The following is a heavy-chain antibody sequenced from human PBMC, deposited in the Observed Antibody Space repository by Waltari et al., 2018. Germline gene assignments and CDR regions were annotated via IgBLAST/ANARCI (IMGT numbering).Heavy chain of an antibody. D-gene: IGHD6-13*01. Sequence: VQLVESGGGLVQPGGSLRLSCAVSGFTFRTYRMSWFRKAPGKGLEWVANIYEDGSQKNYVGSVKGRFTISRDNARNSLYLQMNSLRVEDTAIYFCARDISSSSYREGYWGQGTPVTVSS. V-gene: IGHV3-7*01. CDR3: ARDISSSSYREGY. J-gene: IGHJ4*02. CDR1: GFTFRTYR. CDR2: IYEDGSQK.